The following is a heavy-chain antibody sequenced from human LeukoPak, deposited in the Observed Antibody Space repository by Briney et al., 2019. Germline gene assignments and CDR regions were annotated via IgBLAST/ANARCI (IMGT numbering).Heavy chain of an antibody. CDR1: GFTFSSYW. CDR2: IKQDGSGK. Sequence: GGSLRLSCAASGFTFSSYWMSWVRQAPGKGLEWVANIKQDGSGKYYVDSVKGRFTISRDNAKNSLYLQMNSLRAEDTAVYYCARGRYDILTGYYLGAFDIWGQGTMVTVSS. J-gene: IGHJ3*02. V-gene: IGHV3-7*01. D-gene: IGHD3-9*01. CDR3: ARGRYDILTGYYLGAFDI.